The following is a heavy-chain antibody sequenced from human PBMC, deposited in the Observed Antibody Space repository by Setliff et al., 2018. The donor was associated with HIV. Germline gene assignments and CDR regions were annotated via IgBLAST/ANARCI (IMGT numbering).Heavy chain of an antibody. Sequence: SETLSLTCAVFGGSFTDIGGSFTDYYWIWIRQPPGKGLEWIGEINHSGSTHYNPSLKSRFTISVDTSKNQFSLKLSSVTAADTAVYYCARNSKNWNYPVEYYDYYMDVWGTGTTVTVSS. CDR2: INHSGST. J-gene: IGHJ6*03. CDR3: ARNSKNWNYPVEYYDYYMDV. D-gene: IGHD1-7*01. V-gene: IGHV4-34*01. CDR1: GGSFTDIGGSFTDYY.